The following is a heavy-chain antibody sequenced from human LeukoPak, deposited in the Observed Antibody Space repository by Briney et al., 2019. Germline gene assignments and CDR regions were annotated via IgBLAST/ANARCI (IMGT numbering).Heavy chain of an antibody. J-gene: IGHJ2*01. CDR2: ISDDGSNT. CDR1: GFTISSFG. Sequence: PGGSLRLSCTASGFTISSFGMHWVRQAPGEGLEWVAVISDDGSNTYYADSVKGRFTISRDNSKNTLYLQLNSLRTEDTAVYYCAKDADTATIIYWYFDLWGRGTLVTVSS. V-gene: IGHV3-30*18. CDR3: AKDADTATIIYWYFDL. D-gene: IGHD5-18*01.